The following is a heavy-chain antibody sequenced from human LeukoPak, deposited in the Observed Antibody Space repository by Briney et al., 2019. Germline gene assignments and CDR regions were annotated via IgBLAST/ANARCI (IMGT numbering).Heavy chain of an antibody. J-gene: IGHJ4*02. CDR2: IYTSGST. CDR1: GGSISSGSYY. Sequence: SETLSLTCTVSGGSISSGSYYWSWIRQPAGRGLEWIGRIYTSGSTNYNPSLKSRVTISVDTSKSQFSLKLSSVTAADTAVYYCAREVSSSSRPFDYWGQGTLVTVSS. D-gene: IGHD6-6*01. CDR3: AREVSSSSRPFDY. V-gene: IGHV4-61*02.